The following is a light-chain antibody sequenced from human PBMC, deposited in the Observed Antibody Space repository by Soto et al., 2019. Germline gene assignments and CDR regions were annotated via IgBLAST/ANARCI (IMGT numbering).Light chain of an antibody. V-gene: IGLV2-14*02. J-gene: IGLJ1*01. CDR1: TXDVGGYNL. CDR2: EGT. CDR3: NSYTSSSNYVFGTYV. Sequence: QSALTQPASVSGSPGQSITISCSGTTXDVGGYNLVSWYQQHTAKAPKLLIYEGTQRPSGVSSRSSGSKSGNTASLTISGLQAEDEADYYCNSYTSSSNYVFGTYVFGTGTKVTV.